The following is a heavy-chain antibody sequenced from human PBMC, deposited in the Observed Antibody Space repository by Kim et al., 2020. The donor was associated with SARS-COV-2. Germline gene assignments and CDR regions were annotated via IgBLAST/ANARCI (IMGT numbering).Heavy chain of an antibody. Sequence: TLSLTCDVSGGSISSITWWSWVRQSPEKGLEWIGEIFHSGSTNYNPSLKSRVTISVDKSKNQFSLRLSSVTAADTAVYYCTKSDTYGHTHWFDPWGQGTLVTVSS. CDR2: IFHSGST. J-gene: IGHJ5*02. D-gene: IGHD5-18*01. V-gene: IGHV4-4*02. CDR1: GGSISSITW. CDR3: TKSDTYGHTHWFDP.